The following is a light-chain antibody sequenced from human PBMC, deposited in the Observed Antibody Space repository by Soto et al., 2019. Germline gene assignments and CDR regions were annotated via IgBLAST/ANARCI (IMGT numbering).Light chain of an antibody. CDR1: SSDVGGYNY. CDR2: EVS. J-gene: IGLJ1*01. CDR3: SSYACSNSQEV. V-gene: IGLV2-8*01. Sequence: QSALTQPPSASGSPGQSVTISCTGTSSDVGGYNYVSWYQQHPGKAPKLMIFEVSKRPSGVPDRFSGSKSGNTASLTVSGLQAEDEADYYCSSYACSNSQEVFGTGTKVTVL.